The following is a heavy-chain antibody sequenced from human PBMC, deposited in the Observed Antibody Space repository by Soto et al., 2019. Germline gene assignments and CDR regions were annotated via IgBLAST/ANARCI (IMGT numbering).Heavy chain of an antibody. CDR1: GYTFTSYA. D-gene: IGHD6-19*01. Sequence: QVQLVQSGAEVKKPGASVKVSCKASGYTFTSYAMHWVRQAPGQRLEWMAWINAGNGNTKYSQKFHGRVTITRDTSASTAYMELSSLRSEDTAVYYCARVSGWYYFDYWGQGTLVTVSS. CDR3: ARVSGWYYFDY. J-gene: IGHJ4*02. CDR2: INAGNGNT. V-gene: IGHV1-3*01.